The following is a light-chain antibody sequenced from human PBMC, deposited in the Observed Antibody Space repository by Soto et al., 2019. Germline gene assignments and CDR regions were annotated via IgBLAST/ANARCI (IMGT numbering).Light chain of an antibody. CDR2: RAS. J-gene: IGKJ2*01. Sequence: EIVLTQSPGTLSLSPGETATLSCRASQSVARDLSWYQHKPGQARRLLISRASTVATGIPDRFSGSGSGTDFTLTINRLEPEDSAVYYCQQHTISMYPFRQGTKLEIK. CDR1: QSVARD. V-gene: IGKV3-20*01. CDR3: QQHTISMYP.